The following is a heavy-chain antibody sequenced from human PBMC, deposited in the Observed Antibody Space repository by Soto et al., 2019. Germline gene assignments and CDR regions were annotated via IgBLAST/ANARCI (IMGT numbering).Heavy chain of an antibody. J-gene: IGHJ3*02. Sequence: PGGSLRLSCAASGFTFSSYDMHWVRQTTGKGLEWLSSFGTAGDTYYADSVKGRFSISRENAKTSLYLHMSSLRAGDTALYYCARSPPGDYGERFDAFDIWGQGTMVTVSS. CDR1: GFTFSSYD. D-gene: IGHD4-17*01. CDR3: ARSPPGDYGERFDAFDI. CDR2: FGTAGDT. V-gene: IGHV3-13*01.